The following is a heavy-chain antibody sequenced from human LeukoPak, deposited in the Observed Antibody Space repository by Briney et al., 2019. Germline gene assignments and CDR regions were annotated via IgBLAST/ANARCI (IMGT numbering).Heavy chain of an antibody. D-gene: IGHD3-9*01. CDR3: ARLHETGLLFDY. CDR2: IYYSGTT. V-gene: IGHV4-59*08. Sequence: KPSETLSLTCTVSGGSISSYYWSWIRQPPGKALEWFGYIYYSGTTNYNPSLKIRVTMSLDTSKNQLSLKLRSVTAADTAVYYCARLHETGLLFDYWGQGTLVTVSS. J-gene: IGHJ4*02. CDR1: GGSISSYY.